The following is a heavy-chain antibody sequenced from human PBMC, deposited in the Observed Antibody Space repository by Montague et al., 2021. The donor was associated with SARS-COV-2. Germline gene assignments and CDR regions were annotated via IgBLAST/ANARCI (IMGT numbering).Heavy chain of an antibody. CDR1: GDSISSGYFY. CDR2: IHYSGIT. V-gene: IGHV4-39*01. J-gene: IGHJ4*02. Sequence: SETLSLTCTVSGDSISSGYFYWGWIRQPPGKGLEWVGTIHYSGITYYSPPLKSRVTISVDTSRNQFSLKLSSVTAADTAIYYCARHLAISGPAAVSDYWGQGTLVTVSS. CDR3: ARHLAISGPAAVSDY. D-gene: IGHD2-2*01.